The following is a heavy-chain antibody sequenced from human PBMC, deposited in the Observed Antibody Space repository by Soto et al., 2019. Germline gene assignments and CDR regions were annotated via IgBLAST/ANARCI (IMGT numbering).Heavy chain of an antibody. J-gene: IGHJ5*02. CDR1: GGSISSGGYY. Sequence: QVQLQESGPGLVKPSQTLSLTCTVSGGSISSGGYYWSWIRQHPGKGLEWIGYIYYSGSTYYNPSLKSRVTISVDTSKNQFSLKLSSVTAADTAVYYCARGTRGVVTPWFDPWGQGTLVTVSS. CDR3: ARGTRGVVTPWFDP. V-gene: IGHV4-31*03. CDR2: IYYSGST. D-gene: IGHD3-3*01.